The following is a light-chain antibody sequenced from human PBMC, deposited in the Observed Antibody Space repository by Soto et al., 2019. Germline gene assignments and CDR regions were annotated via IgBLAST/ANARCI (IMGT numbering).Light chain of an antibody. J-gene: IGKJ3*01. CDR3: QQYNNWPFA. V-gene: IGKV3-15*01. CDR2: DAS. CDR1: QSIGST. Sequence: EIVMTQSPATLSVSPGERATLSCRASQSIGSTLAWYQQKPGQAPRLLIYDASTRATGIPVRFSGSGSGTEFTLTINSLQSEYFTVYYCQQYNNWPFAFGPGTKVDIK.